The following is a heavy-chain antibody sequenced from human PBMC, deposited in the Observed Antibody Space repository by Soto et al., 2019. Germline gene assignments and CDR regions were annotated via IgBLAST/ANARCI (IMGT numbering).Heavy chain of an antibody. V-gene: IGHV3-15*07. CDR3: TKDSYIPIVIIRLDY. Sequence: EVQLVESGGGLVKPGGSLRLSCAASGFTFSNAWINWVRQAPGKGLEWVGRIKSKTDGGTTDFAAPVKGRFAISRDDSKNMVYLQMNSLKTEDTAVYYCTKDSYIPIVIIRLDYWGHGALVTVSS. J-gene: IGHJ4*01. CDR2: IKSKTDGGTT. D-gene: IGHD3-16*02. CDR1: GFTFSNAW.